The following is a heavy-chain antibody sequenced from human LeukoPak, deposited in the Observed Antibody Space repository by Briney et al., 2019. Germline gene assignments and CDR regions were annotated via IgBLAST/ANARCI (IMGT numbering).Heavy chain of an antibody. CDR1: GFTFNYAW. CDR2: TSDRGDYT. Sequence: GGSLRLSCAASGFTFNYAWMSWVRQAPGKGLEWVSGTSDRGDYTYYADSVKGRFTISRDNSKNTLYLQMNSLRAEDTAVYYCARDQWVRGVIITPYYYYGMDVWGQGTTVTVSS. J-gene: IGHJ6*02. CDR3: ARDQWVRGVIITPYYYYGMDV. D-gene: IGHD3-10*01. V-gene: IGHV3-23*01.